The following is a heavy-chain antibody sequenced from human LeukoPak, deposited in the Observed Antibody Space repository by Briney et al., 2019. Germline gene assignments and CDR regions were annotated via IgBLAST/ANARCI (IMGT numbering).Heavy chain of an antibody. J-gene: IGHJ4*02. CDR1: GYTFTSYY. D-gene: IGHD5-24*01. V-gene: IGHV1-46*01. CDR2: INPSGGST. CDR3: ARQDGYIYYFDY. Sequence: ASVKVSCKASGYTFTSYYMHWVRQAPGQGLEWMGIINPSGGSTSYAQKFQGRVTMTRDTSTSTVYTELSSLRAEDTAVYYCARQDGYIYYFDYWGQGTLVTVSS.